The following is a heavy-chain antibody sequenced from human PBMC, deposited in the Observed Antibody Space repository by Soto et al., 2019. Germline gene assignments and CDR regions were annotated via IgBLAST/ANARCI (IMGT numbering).Heavy chain of an antibody. CDR3: ARAWVYNWNFETYYFDY. Sequence: SQTLSLTCAISGDSVSSNSAAWNWIRQSPSRGLEWLGRTYYRSKWYNDYAVSVKSRITINPDTSKNQFSLQLNSVTPEDTAVYYCARAWVYNWNFETYYFDYWGQGTLVTVSS. J-gene: IGHJ4*02. V-gene: IGHV6-1*01. D-gene: IGHD1-7*01. CDR1: GDSVSSNSAA. CDR2: TYYRSKWYN.